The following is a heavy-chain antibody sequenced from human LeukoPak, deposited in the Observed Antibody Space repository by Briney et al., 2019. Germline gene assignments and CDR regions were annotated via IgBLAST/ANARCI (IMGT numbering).Heavy chain of an antibody. Sequence: GGSLRLSCAASGFTFSSYAMSWVRQAPGKGLEWVSAISGSGGSTYYADSVKGRFTISRDNSKNTLYLQMNSLRAEDTAVYYCAKDGIAAAAEGDAFDIWGQGTMVTVSS. CDR3: AKDGIAAAAEGDAFDI. J-gene: IGHJ3*02. CDR2: ISGSGGST. V-gene: IGHV3-23*01. D-gene: IGHD6-13*01. CDR1: GFTFSSYA.